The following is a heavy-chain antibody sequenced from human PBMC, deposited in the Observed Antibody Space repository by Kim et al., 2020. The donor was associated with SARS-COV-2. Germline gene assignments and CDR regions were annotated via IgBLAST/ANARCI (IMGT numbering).Heavy chain of an antibody. CDR2: INAGNGNT. CDR1: GYTFTSYA. CDR3: ARDLRWGGWDPGIAVAGTNY. D-gene: IGHD6-19*01. J-gene: IGHJ4*02. Sequence: ASVKVSCKASGYTFTSYAMHWVRQAPGQRLEWMGWINAGNGNTKYSQKFQGRVTITRDTSASTAYMELSSLRSEDTAVYYCARDLRWGGWDPGIAVAGTNYWGQGTLVTVSS. V-gene: IGHV1-3*01.